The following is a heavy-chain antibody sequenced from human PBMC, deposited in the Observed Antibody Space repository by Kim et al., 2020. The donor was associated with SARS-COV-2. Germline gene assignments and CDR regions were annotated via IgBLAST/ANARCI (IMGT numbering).Heavy chain of an antibody. CDR3: ARSTQSPSSSWRLFDYYYYMDV. D-gene: IGHD6-13*01. V-gene: IGHV7-4-1*02. Sequence: ASVKVSCKASGYTFTSYAMNWVRQAPGQGLEWMGWINTNTGNPTYAQGFTGRFVFSLDTSVSTAYLQISSLKAEDTAVYYCARSTQSPSSSWRLFDYYYYMDVWGKGTTVTVSS. CDR2: INTNTGNP. J-gene: IGHJ6*03. CDR1: GYTFTSYA.